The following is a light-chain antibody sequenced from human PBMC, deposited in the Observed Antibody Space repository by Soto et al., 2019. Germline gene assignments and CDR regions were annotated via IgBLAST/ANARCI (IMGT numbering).Light chain of an antibody. CDR2: GTS. CDR3: QQRSNW. CDR1: QSVTRSN. Sequence: EIVLTQSPGTLSLSPRERATLSCTASQSVTRSNLGWYQQKRGQAPRLLIYGTSNRATGIPARFSGSGSGTDFTLTISSLEPEDFAVYYCQQRSNWFGQGTKVDIK. V-gene: IGKV3D-20*02. J-gene: IGKJ1*01.